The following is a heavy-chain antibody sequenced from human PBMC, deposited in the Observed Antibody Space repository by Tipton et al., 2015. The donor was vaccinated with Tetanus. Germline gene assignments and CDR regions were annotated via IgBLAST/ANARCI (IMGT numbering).Heavy chain of an antibody. J-gene: IGHJ4*02. V-gene: IGHV3-33*08. CDR2: IWYDGSNK. Sequence: SLRLSCAASGFTVSSNYMSQVRQAPGKGLEWVAVIWYDGSNKFYADSVKGRFTISRDNSKNTLYLQMNSLRAEDTAVYHCARDGAPRITMVRGVVGDYWGQGTLVTVSS. D-gene: IGHD3-10*01. CDR3: ARDGAPRITMVRGVVGDY. CDR1: GFTVSSNY.